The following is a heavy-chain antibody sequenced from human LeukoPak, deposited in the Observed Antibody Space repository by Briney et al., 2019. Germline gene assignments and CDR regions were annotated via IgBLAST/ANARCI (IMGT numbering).Heavy chain of an antibody. CDR1: GFTFGDCA. CDR3: TRGGLLVVVTGIPIYMDV. Sequence: SLSLSSTPSGFTFGDCAMSWVRQAPGKGLEWVGFIRSKAYGGTTEYAASVKGRFTISRDNSKSIAYLQMNSLKTEDTAVYYCTRGGLLVVVTGIPIYMDVWCKGTTVTVSS. J-gene: IGHJ6*03. V-gene: IGHV3-49*04. D-gene: IGHD2-21*02. CDR2: IRSKAYGGTT.